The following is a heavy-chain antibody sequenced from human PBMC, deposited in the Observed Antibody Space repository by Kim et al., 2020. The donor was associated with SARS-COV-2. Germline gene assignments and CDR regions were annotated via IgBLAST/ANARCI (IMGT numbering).Heavy chain of an antibody. V-gene: IGHV1-18*01. CDR1: GYTFTSYG. J-gene: IGHJ4*02. CDR3: ARDGRYPDYYDSSGYSPGDY. CDR2: ISAYNGNT. D-gene: IGHD3-22*01. Sequence: ASVKVSCKASGYTFTSYGISWVRQAPGQGLEWMGWISAYNGNTNYAQKLQGRVTMTTDTSTSTAYMELRSLRSDDTAVYYCARDGRYPDYYDSSGYSPGDYWGQGTLVTVSS.